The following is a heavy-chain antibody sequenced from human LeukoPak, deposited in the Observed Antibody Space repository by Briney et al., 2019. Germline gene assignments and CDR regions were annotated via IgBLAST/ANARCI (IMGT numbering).Heavy chain of an antibody. CDR3: AREVPYTY. D-gene: IGHD5-18*01. V-gene: IGHV3-30-3*01. J-gene: IGHJ4*02. CDR2: ISYDGSNK. Sequence: GGSLRLSCAASGFTFSSYAMHWVRQAPGKGLEWVAVISYDGSNKYYADPVKGRFTISRDNSKNTLYLQMNSLRAEDTAVYYCAREVPYTYWGQGTLVTVSS. CDR1: GFTFSSYA.